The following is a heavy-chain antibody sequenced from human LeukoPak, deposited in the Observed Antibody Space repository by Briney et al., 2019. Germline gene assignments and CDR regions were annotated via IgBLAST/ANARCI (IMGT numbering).Heavy chain of an antibody. CDR2: IYYSGST. J-gene: IGHJ6*03. CDR1: GGSISSNY. V-gene: IGHV4-59*01. CDR3: ARAINWNYVSRPYYYYYYMDV. D-gene: IGHD1-7*01. Sequence: SETQSLTCTVSGGSISSNYWSWIRQPPGKGLEWIGYIYYSGSTNYNPSLKSRVTISVDTSKNQFSLKLSSVTAADTAVYYCARAINWNYVSRPYYYYYYMDVWGKGTTVSVSS.